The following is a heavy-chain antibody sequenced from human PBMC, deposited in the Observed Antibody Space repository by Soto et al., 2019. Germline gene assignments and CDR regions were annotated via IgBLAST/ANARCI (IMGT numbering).Heavy chain of an antibody. CDR3: AMVDVYVTPSPQDV. CDR2: INAYNGNT. CDR1: GYTFTSYY. V-gene: IGHV1-18*04. Sequence: ASVKLSCKASGYTFTSYYMHWVRQAPGQGLEWMGWINAYNGNTNYAQNLQGRLTLTTDTSTTTAYMELRSLRSNDTAIYYCAMVDVYVTPSPQDVWGQGTTVNVS. J-gene: IGHJ6*02. D-gene: IGHD3-16*01.